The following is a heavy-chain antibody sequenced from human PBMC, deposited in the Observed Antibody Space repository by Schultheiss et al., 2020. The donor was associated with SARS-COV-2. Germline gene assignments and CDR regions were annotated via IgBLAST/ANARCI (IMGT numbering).Heavy chain of an antibody. CDR3: ARGRPPRYCSSTSCHIEDY. D-gene: IGHD2-2*02. V-gene: IGHV4-4*07. J-gene: IGHJ4*02. CDR2: IYTSGST. Sequence: SQTLSLTCTVSGGSISSYYWSWIRQPPGKGLEWIGRIYTSGSTNYNPSLKSRVTISVDTSKNQFSLKLSSVTAADTAVYYCARGRPPRYCSSTSCHIEDYWGQGTLVTVSS. CDR1: GGSISSYY.